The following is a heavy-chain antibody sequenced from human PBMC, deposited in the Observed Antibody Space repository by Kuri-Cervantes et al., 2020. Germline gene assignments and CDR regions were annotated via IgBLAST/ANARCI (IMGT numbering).Heavy chain of an antibody. CDR2: IIPIFGTA. CDR1: GGTFSSYA. CDR3: ARGRGYYDSSHYDNWFEP. D-gene: IGHD3-22*01. J-gene: IGHJ5*02. Sequence: SVKVSCKASGGTFSSYAISWVRQAPGQGLEWMGGIIPIFGTANYAQKFQGRVTITADESTSTAYMELSSLGFDDTAVYYCARGRGYYDSSHYDNWFEPWGQGTLVTVSS. V-gene: IGHV1-69*13.